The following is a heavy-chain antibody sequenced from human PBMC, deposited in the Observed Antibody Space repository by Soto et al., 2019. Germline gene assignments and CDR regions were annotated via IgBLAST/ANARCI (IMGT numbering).Heavy chain of an antibody. CDR2: IKQDGSEK. J-gene: IGHJ4*02. Sequence: PGGSLRLSCAASGFTFSSYWMSWVRQAPGKGLEWVANIKQDGSEKYYVDSVKGRFTISRDNAKNSLYLQMNSLRAEDTAVYCCASNRVLRYIDWSRYFDYWGQGTLVTGSS. CDR3: ASNRVLRYIDWSRYFDY. V-gene: IGHV3-7*03. CDR1: GFTFSSYW. D-gene: IGHD3-9*01.